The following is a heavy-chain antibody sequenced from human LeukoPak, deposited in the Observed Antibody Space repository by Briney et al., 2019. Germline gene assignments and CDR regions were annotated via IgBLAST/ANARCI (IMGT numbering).Heavy chain of an antibody. J-gene: IGHJ4*02. CDR3: ARDPYSGSFIDY. CDR1: GFTFDDYA. D-gene: IGHD1-26*01. CDR2: ISWNSGSI. V-gene: IGHV3-9*01. Sequence: PGGSLRLSCAASGFTFDDYAMHWVRQAPGKGLEWVSGISWNSGSIGYADSVKGRLTISRDNSKNTLYLQMNSLRAEDTAVYYCARDPYSGSFIDYWGQGTLVTVSS.